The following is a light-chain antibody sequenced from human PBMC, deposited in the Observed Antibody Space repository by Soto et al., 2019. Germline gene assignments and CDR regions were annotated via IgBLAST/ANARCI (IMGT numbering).Light chain of an antibody. CDR3: QQYNKWPPIT. Sequence: EIVMTQSSGTLSVSPGERVTLSCRASQSVRSNLAWYQQKPGQAPRLLIYGVSTRATGIPARFSGRGFGTEFTLTISSLQSEDFAVYYCQQYNKWPPITFGQGTRLEIK. V-gene: IGKV3-15*01. J-gene: IGKJ5*01. CDR2: GVS. CDR1: QSVRSN.